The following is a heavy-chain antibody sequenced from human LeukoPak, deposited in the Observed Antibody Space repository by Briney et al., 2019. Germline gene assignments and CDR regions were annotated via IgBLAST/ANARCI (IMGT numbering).Heavy chain of an antibody. CDR3: ARGGGLDV. J-gene: IGHJ6*02. CDR2: INHNGNVN. Sequence: NWVASINHNGNVNYYVDSVKGRFTISRHNAKNSLYLQMSNLRAEDTAVYFCARGGGLDVWGQGATVTVSS. V-gene: IGHV3-7*04.